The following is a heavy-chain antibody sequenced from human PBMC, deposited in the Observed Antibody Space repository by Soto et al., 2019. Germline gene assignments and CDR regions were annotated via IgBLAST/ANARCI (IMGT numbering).Heavy chain of an antibody. CDR2: IFYSGST. V-gene: IGHV4-39*01. D-gene: IGHD3-3*01. Sequence: QLQLQESGPGLVKPSETLSLTCTVSGGSISSSSYYWGWIRQPPGNGLAWIGSIFYSGSTYYNPSLKSRVTISVDKSTNQFSLKLSYVTAADTAVYYCARLSLFGVAITAEYYFDYWGQGTLVTVSS. CDR3: ARLSLFGVAITAEYYFDY. J-gene: IGHJ4*02. CDR1: GGSISSSSYY.